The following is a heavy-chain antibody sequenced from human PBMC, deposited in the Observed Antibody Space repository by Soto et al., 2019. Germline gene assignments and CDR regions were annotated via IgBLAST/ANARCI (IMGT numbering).Heavy chain of an antibody. CDR1: GFSLSSTRVA. J-gene: IGHJ4*02. CDR3: AHSVVAGLGYYFDY. Sequence: QITLKESGPPLVKPTQTLTLTCTFSGFSLSSTRVAVGWIRQPPGKALEWLALIYWDDDKRYSPFLKSRLTLTKDTSKNQVVLRMTNMDPVDTATYYCAHSVVAGLGYYFDYWGQGTLVTVSS. V-gene: IGHV2-5*02. D-gene: IGHD6-19*01. CDR2: IYWDDDK.